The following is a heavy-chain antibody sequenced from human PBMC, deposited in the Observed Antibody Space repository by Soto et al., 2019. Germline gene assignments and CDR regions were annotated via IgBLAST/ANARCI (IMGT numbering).Heavy chain of an antibody. D-gene: IGHD5-18*01. J-gene: IGHJ4*02. V-gene: IGHV3-23*01. CDR3: AKEYSSVSRGSFDY. Sequence: VHLLESGGGLVQPGGSLRLSCAASGFTFTNYAMNWVRQAPGKGLEWVSGITGGGGRTFYADSVKGRFTISRDNSKNTVYLQMNNVRADDTAVYYCAKEYSSVSRGSFDYWGQGALVTVSS. CDR1: GFTFTNYA. CDR2: ITGGGGRT.